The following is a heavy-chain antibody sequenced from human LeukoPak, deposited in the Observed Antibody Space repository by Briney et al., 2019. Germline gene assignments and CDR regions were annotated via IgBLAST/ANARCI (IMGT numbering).Heavy chain of an antibody. J-gene: IGHJ4*02. V-gene: IGHV4-59*08. CDR2: IYYSGST. D-gene: IGHD6-19*01. Sequence: SETLSLTCTVSGGSISSYYWSWIRQPPGKGLEWIGYIYYSGSTNYNPSLKSRVTISVDTSKNQFSLKLSSVTAADTAVYYCARSLDSGWSAFDYWGQGTLVTVSS. CDR3: ARSLDSGWSAFDY. CDR1: GGSISSYY.